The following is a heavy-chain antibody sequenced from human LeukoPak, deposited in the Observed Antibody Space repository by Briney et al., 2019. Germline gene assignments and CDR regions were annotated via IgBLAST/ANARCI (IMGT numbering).Heavy chain of an antibody. CDR3: ARAPSYYYDTSGYRFDY. V-gene: IGHV4-34*01. CDR2: INHSGST. CDR1: GGSISSYY. Sequence: SETLSLTCTVSGGSISSYYWSWIRQPPGKGLEWIGEINHSGSTNYNPSLKSRVTISVDTSKNQFSLKLSSVTAADTAVYYCARAPSYYYDTSGYRFDYWGQGTLVTVSS. J-gene: IGHJ4*02. D-gene: IGHD3-22*01.